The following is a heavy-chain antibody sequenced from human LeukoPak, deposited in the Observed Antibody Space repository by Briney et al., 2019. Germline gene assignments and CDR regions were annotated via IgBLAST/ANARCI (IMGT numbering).Heavy chain of an antibody. D-gene: IGHD2-2*01. V-gene: IGHV3-11*01. CDR2: ISSSGSTI. J-gene: IGHJ4*02. CDR1: GFTFSDYY. CDR3: ARDECWGSTNCPFDY. Sequence: PGGSLRLSCAASGFTFSDYYMSWIRQAPGKGLEWVSYISSSGSTIYYADSVKGRFTISRDNAKNSLYLQMNSLRAEDTAVYYCARDECWGSTNCPFDYWGQGTLVTVSS.